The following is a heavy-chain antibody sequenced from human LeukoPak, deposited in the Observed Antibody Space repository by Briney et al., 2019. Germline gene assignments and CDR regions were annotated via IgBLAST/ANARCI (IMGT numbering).Heavy chain of an antibody. Sequence: GESLQISCKGFGSTFTTYWIGWVRQLPGKGLEWMGIIYPGDSDTRYSPSFQGQVTISADKSISTAYLQWSSLKASDTAMYYCARRVTTSIWFDPWGQGTLVTVSS. CDR3: ARRVTTSIWFDP. CDR1: GSTFTTYW. CDR2: IYPGDSDT. V-gene: IGHV5-51*01. D-gene: IGHD5-12*01. J-gene: IGHJ5*02.